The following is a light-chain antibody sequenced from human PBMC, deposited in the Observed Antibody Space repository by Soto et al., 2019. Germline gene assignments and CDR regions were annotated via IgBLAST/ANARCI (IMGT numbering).Light chain of an antibody. CDR3: LQKYFSPFT. CDR2: KAS. J-gene: IGKJ3*01. Sequence: DIHMTQSPSTLSAAVGDRFLITSQASESISNWLAWYQQKPGKAPNLLIYKASSLKSGVPARFSGSGSGTDFTLTISSLKPEDFDTYYCLQKYFSPFTVGPGTKVEIK. V-gene: IGKV1-5*03. CDR1: ESISNW.